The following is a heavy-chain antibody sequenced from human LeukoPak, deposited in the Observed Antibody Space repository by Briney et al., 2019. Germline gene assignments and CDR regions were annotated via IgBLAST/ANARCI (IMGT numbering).Heavy chain of an antibody. V-gene: IGHV3-48*03. CDR3: AREDIRLDYFDY. CDR2: ISGSGVTM. Sequence: QPGGSLRLSCAASGFTFSSYEMNWVRQAPGRGLEWVSYISGSGVTMYYADSVKGRFTISRDDAKNSLYLQMNSPRAENTAVYYCAREDIRLDYFDYWGQGTLVTVSS. CDR1: GFTFSSYE. D-gene: IGHD6-19*01. J-gene: IGHJ4*02.